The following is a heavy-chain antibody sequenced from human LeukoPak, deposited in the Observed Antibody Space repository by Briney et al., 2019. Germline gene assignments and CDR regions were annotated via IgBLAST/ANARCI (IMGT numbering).Heavy chain of an antibody. V-gene: IGHV1-2*02. J-gene: IGHJ6*02. CDR1: GYTFTGYY. CDR2: INPNSGGT. D-gene: IGHD6-13*01. CDR3: ARDPGIAAAGYYYYYGLDV. Sequence: GASVKVSCKASGYTFTGYYMHWVRQAPGQGVERMGWINPNSGGTNYAQKLQGRVTMTTDTSTSTAYMELRSLRSDDTAVYYCARDPGIAAAGYYYYYGLDVWGQGTTVTVSS.